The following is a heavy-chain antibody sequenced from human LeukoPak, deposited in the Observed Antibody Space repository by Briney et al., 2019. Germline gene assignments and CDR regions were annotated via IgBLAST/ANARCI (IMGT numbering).Heavy chain of an antibody. Sequence: PGGSLRLSCAASGFTFSSYAMSWVRQAPGKGLEWVSAISGSGGSTYYADSVKGRFTISRDNSKNTLYLQMNSLRAEDTAVYYCAKDKGYQLLFRPPNWFDPWGQGTLVTVSS. J-gene: IGHJ5*02. CDR2: ISGSGGST. CDR3: AKDKGYQLLFRPPNWFDP. V-gene: IGHV3-23*01. CDR1: GFTFSSYA. D-gene: IGHD2-2*01.